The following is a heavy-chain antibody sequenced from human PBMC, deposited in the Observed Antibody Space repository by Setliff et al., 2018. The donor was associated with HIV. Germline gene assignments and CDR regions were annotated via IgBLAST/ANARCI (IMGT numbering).Heavy chain of an antibody. J-gene: IGHJ4*02. Sequence: PSETLSLTCTVSGGSISSSSYYRGWIRQPPGKGLEWIGSIYYSGSTYYNPSLKSRVTISVDTSKNQFSLKLSSVTAADTAVYYCARASTRIGYDSSGYPFDYWGQGTLVTVSS. CDR2: IYYSGST. CDR1: GGSISSSSYY. D-gene: IGHD3-22*01. CDR3: ARASTRIGYDSSGYPFDY. V-gene: IGHV4-39*07.